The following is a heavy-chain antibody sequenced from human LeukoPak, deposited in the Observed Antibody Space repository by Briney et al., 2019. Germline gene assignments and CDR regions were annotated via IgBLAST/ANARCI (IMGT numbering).Heavy chain of an antibody. J-gene: IGHJ4*02. V-gene: IGHV3-53*01. Sequence: PGGALRLSFAASGFPIISNYMTGGRQAPGKGREWGSVIYSCCSTNYADSVKGRFTISRDNSTNTLYLQMNSLRAEDTAVYYCARDHCSGGSCYSAYWGQGTLVTVSS. CDR3: ARDHCSGGSCYSAY. D-gene: IGHD2-15*01. CDR2: IYSCCST. CDR1: GFPIISNY.